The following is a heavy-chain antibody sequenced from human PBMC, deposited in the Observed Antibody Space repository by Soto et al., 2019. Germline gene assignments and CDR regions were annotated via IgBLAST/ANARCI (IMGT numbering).Heavy chain of an antibody. V-gene: IGHV3-49*03. CDR2: IRSKAYGLTT. CDR1: GVTFGDYA. Sequence: HPEWSLRLSCTASGVTFGDYAMSWFRQAPGKGLEWVGFIRSKAYGLTTYYADSVKGRFTISRDNSRNTLYLQINSLRAQDTALNYCAKDRGITLIRGVNYFDSWGQGTLVTVSS. CDR3: AKDRGITLIRGVNYFDS. J-gene: IGHJ4*02. D-gene: IGHD3-10*01.